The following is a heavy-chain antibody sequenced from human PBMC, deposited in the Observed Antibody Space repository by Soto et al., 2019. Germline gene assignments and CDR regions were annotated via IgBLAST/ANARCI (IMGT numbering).Heavy chain of an antibody. CDR3: AKDRRAGGNYGFYSDF. J-gene: IGHJ5*01. CDR1: GFTFSSYG. CDR2: SSATGAGT. V-gene: IGHV3-23*01. D-gene: IGHD1-7*01. Sequence: EVQLLESGGGLVQPGGSLRLSCAASGFTFSSYGMTWVRQAPGKELEWVSFSSATGAGTYYADSVKGRFTISRDNSKNTLHLQMTSLRADDTAVYYCAKDRRAGGNYGFYSDFWGHGALVIVSS.